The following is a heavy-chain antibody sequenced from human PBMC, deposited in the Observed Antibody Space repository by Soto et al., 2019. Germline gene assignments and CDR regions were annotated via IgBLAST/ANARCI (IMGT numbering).Heavy chain of an antibody. CDR3: ARGGIRITMIAVEASDAFDV. V-gene: IGHV1-18*01. D-gene: IGHD3-22*01. J-gene: IGHJ3*01. Sequence: GASVKVSCKASGDTFTSYGISWVRQAPGQGLEWMGWVTAGTGNTKYSQKLQGRVTITTDTSASTAYMELGSLRSEDTAMYYCARGGIRITMIAVEASDAFDVWGQGTMVTVSS. CDR2: VTAGTGNT. CDR1: GDTFTSYG.